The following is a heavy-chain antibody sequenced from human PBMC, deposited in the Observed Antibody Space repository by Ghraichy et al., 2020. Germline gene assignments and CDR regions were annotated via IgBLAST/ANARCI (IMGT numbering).Heavy chain of an antibody. D-gene: IGHD6-6*01. J-gene: IGHJ6*02. Sequence: GGSLRLSCAAAGFTLSTYSMTWVRQAPGKGLEWVSSISGGGSGTFYADSVRGRFTISRDNSGNTLYLEMNALIAEDTAEYYCEKSIADRPYSYYVLDGWGQGNTVTVSS. V-gene: IGHV3-23*01. CDR2: ISGGGSGT. CDR3: EKSIADRPYSYYVLDG. CDR1: GFTLSTYS.